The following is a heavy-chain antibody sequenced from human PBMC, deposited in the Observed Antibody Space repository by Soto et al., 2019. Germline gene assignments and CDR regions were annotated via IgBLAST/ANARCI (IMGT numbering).Heavy chain of an antibody. Sequence: NPSETLSLTCTVSGGSISSSSYYWGWIRQPPGKGLEWIGSIYYSGSTYYNPSLKSRVTISVDTSKNQFSLKLSSVTAADTAVYYCARQKASIWGSYRPPNYFDYWGQGTLVTVSS. CDR2: IYYSGST. CDR3: ARQKASIWGSYRPPNYFDY. D-gene: IGHD3-16*02. V-gene: IGHV4-39*01. J-gene: IGHJ4*02. CDR1: GGSISSSSYY.